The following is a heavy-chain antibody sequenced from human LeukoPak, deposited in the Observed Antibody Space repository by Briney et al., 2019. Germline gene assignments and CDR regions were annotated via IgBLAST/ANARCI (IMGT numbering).Heavy chain of an antibody. CDR2: ISSSSSTI. CDR1: GFTFSSCS. J-gene: IGHJ4*02. CDR3: ARALKGLADY. V-gene: IGHV3-48*01. Sequence: GGSLRLSCAASGFTFSSCSMNWVRQAPGKGLEWVSYISSSSSTIYYADSVKGRFTISRDNAKNSLYLQMNSLRAEDTAVYYCARALKGLADYWGQGTLVTVSS.